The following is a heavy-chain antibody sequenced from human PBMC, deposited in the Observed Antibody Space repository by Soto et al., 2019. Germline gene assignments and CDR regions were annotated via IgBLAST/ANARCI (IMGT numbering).Heavy chain of an antibody. Sequence: SETLSLTCTVSGGSISGSSYYWGWIRQPPGKGLECIGRVHYSGSTDYNPSLKSRVTISVDTSKNQFSLKLTSVTAADTAVYFCASFSGATYGDYGGGINYWGQGTLVTVSS. CDR2: VHYSGST. V-gene: IGHV4-39*01. CDR1: GGSISGSSYY. J-gene: IGHJ4*02. CDR3: ASFSGATYGDYGGGINY. D-gene: IGHD4-17*01.